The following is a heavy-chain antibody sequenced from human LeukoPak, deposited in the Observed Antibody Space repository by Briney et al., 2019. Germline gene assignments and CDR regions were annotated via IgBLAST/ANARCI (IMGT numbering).Heavy chain of an antibody. V-gene: IGHV3-30*18. D-gene: IGHD1-26*01. Sequence: GGPLRLSCAASGFTFSNFGLHWVRQAPGKGLEWVALISYDRSHKYYADSVKGRFTISSDDSKNTLFLQMNSLRAEDTAVYYCAKMRSRGAWGYHYGMDVWGQGTTVTVSS. J-gene: IGHJ6*02. CDR2: ISYDRSHK. CDR1: GFTFSNFG. CDR3: AKMRSRGAWGYHYGMDV.